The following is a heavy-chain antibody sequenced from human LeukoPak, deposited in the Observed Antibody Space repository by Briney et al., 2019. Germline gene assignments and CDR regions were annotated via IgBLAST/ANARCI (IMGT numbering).Heavy chain of an antibody. CDR2: ISVNSSYI. Sequence: GGSLRLSCAASGFTVSSNYMSWVRQAPGKGLEWVSSISVNSSYIYYADSVKGRFTISRDNTKNSLYLQMNSLRAEDTAVYYCARDSIYGSGTYFDYFFYNGMDVWGQGTTVTVSS. D-gene: IGHD3-10*01. CDR3: ARDSIYGSGTYFDYFFYNGMDV. CDR1: GFTVSSNY. V-gene: IGHV3-21*01. J-gene: IGHJ6*02.